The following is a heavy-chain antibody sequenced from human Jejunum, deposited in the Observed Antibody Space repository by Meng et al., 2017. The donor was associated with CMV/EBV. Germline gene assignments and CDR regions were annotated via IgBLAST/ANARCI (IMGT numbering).Heavy chain of an antibody. Sequence: CAASGFTFSNFAMSWVRQAPGKGLEWVSAISGGGTYTYTVDSVKGRFTISRDNSENTLYLQMDGLRVEDTAVYYCASGNSFDFWGQGTLVTVSS. D-gene: IGHD1-26*01. J-gene: IGHJ4*02. CDR3: ASGNSFDF. CDR2: ISGGGTYT. V-gene: IGHV3-23*01. CDR1: GFTFSNFA.